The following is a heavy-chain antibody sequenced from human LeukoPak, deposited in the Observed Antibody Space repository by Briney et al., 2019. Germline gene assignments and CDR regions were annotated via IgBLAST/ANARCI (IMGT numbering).Heavy chain of an antibody. D-gene: IGHD6-19*01. Sequence: GGSLRLSCAASGFTFSSYSMNWVRQAPGEGLEWVSSISSSSSYIYYADSVKGRFTISRDSAKNSLYLQMNSLRAEDTAVYYCARGRSGWYFDYWGQGTLVTVSS. CDR3: ARGRSGWYFDY. J-gene: IGHJ4*02. CDR1: GFTFSSYS. CDR2: ISSSSSYI. V-gene: IGHV3-21*01.